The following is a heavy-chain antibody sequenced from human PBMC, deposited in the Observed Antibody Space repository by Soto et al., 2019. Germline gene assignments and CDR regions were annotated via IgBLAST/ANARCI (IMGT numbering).Heavy chain of an antibody. CDR1: GFTFSNFG. Sequence: PGGSLRLSCAASGFTFSNFGMHGVRQAPGKGLEWVAAISADGSDKYFSGSVKGRFTISRDNSKNTLFLQMNSLRVEDTAVYYCVKGSDVARQELDYWGQGTLVTVSS. D-gene: IGHD3-3*01. V-gene: IGHV3-30*18. CDR2: ISADGSDK. J-gene: IGHJ4*02. CDR3: VKGSDVARQELDY.